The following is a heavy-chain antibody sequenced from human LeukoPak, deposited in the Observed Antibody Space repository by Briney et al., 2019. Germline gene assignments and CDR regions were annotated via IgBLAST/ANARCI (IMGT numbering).Heavy chain of an antibody. J-gene: IGHJ4*02. CDR1: GGSFSGYY. V-gene: IGHV4-34*01. CDR3: ARGGEEIVVVPLAL. Sequence: PSETLSLTCAVYGGSFSGYYWSWIRQPPGKWLEWIGEINHSGSTNYNPSLKSRVTMSVDTSKIQFSLKLTSVTGADTAVYYCARGGEEIVVVPLALWGEGTLVTVSS. CDR2: INHSGST. D-gene: IGHD2-2*01.